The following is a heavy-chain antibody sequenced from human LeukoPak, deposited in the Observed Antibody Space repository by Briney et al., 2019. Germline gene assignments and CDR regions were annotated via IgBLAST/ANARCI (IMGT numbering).Heavy chain of an antibody. CDR3: ARDAPPSGKYQPYTEDY. CDR1: GYSFTTYG. V-gene: IGHV1-69*04. Sequence: ASVKVSCKASGYSFTTYGISWVRQAPGQGLEWMGRIIPILGIANYAQKFQGRVTITADKSTSTAYMELSSLRSEDTAVYYCARDAPPSGKYQPYTEDYWGQGTLVTVSS. J-gene: IGHJ4*02. D-gene: IGHD2-2*01. CDR2: IIPILGIA.